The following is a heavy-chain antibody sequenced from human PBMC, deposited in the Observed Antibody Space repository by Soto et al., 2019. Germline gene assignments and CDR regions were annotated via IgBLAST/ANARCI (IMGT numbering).Heavy chain of an antibody. CDR3: ARVLQGTHLDY. CDR2: IYYSGST. Sequence: SETLSLTCTVSGGSISSGGYYWSSIRQHPGKGLEWIGYIYYSGSTYYNPSLKSRVTISVDTSKNQFSLKLSSVTAADTAVYCCARVLQGTHLDYWGQGTLVTVSS. D-gene: IGHD2-15*01. V-gene: IGHV4-31*03. J-gene: IGHJ4*02. CDR1: GGSISSGGYY.